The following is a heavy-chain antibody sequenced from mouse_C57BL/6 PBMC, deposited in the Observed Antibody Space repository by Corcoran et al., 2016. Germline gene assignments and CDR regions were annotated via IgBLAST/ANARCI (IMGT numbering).Heavy chain of an antibody. V-gene: IGHV1-80*01. Sequence: QVQLQQSGAELVKPGASVKISCKASGYEFSSYWMNWVKQRPGKGLEWIGKINPGDGDTNYHGKFKGKATLTADKSSSTAYMQLSSLTSEDSAVYFCARGGTGTFFAYWGQGTLVTVSA. CDR3: ARGGTGTFFAY. CDR2: INPGDGDT. J-gene: IGHJ3*01. D-gene: IGHD4-1*01. CDR1: GYEFSSYW.